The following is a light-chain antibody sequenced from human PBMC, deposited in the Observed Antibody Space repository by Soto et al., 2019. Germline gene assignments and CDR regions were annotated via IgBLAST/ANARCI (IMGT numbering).Light chain of an antibody. Sequence: QSALTQPASVSGSLGQSITISCTGTSSDIGGYTYVSWYQQHPDKAPKLIIYEVSNRPSGISSRFSGSKFGNTASLTISGLQPEDEAHYFCCSYVGSDTYIIFGGGTKVTVL. CDR2: EVS. CDR3: CSYVGSDTYII. V-gene: IGLV2-14*01. CDR1: SSDIGGYTY. J-gene: IGLJ2*01.